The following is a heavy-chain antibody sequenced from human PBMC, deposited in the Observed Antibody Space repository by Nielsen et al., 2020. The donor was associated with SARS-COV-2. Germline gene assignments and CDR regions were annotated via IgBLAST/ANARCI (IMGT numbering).Heavy chain of an antibody. CDR2: ILDDGSNA. CDR3: ARDARGYYGFDFVFDY. J-gene: IGHJ4*02. D-gene: IGHD5-12*01. Sequence: LKISCAASGFTFSKYGMHWVRQAPGKGLEWVAAILDDGSNAYSGDSVKGRFTVSRDNSKNTLYLQMTDLRTEDTAVYFCARDARGYYGFDFVFDYWGQGSLVTVSS. V-gene: IGHV3-30-3*01. CDR1: GFTFSKYG.